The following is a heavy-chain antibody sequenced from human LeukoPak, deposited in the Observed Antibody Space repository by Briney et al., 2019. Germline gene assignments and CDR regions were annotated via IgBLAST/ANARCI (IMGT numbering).Heavy chain of an antibody. CDR3: AREKSPDYCSGASCYFDY. D-gene: IGHD2-15*01. CDR2: VYTSGST. CDR1: GGSLSSYY. V-gene: IGHV4-4*07. J-gene: IGHJ4*02. Sequence: SETLSLTCTVSGGSLSSYYWSWIRQPAGKGLEWIGRVYTSGSTNYNPSLKSRVTISVDTSKNQFSLKLSSVTAADTAVYYCAREKSPDYCSGASCYFDYWGQGTLVTVSP.